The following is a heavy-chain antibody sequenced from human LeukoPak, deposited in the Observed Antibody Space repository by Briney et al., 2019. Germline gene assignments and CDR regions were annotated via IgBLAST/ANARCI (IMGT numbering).Heavy chain of an antibody. CDR2: IYYSGST. D-gene: IGHD5-12*01. Sequence: KPSETLSLTCTVSGGSISSYYWSWIRQPPVKGLEWIGYIYYSGSTNYNSSLKSRVTISVDTSKNQFSLKLSSVTAADTAVYYCARGSGYGFFDYWGQGTLVTVSS. CDR3: ARGSGYGFFDY. J-gene: IGHJ4*02. CDR1: GGSISSYY. V-gene: IGHV4-59*01.